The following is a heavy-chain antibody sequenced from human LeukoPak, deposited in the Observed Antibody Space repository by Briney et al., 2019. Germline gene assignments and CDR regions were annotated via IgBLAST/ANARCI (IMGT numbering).Heavy chain of an antibody. V-gene: IGHV3-23*01. CDR2: ISGSGGST. J-gene: IGHJ4*02. Sequence: GGSLRLSCAASGFTFSSYAMSWVRQAPGKGLEWVSAISGSGGSTYYADSVKGRFTISRDNSKNTPYLQMNSLRAEDTAVYYCARRIVGGTSDYWGQGTLVTVSS. CDR1: GFTFSSYA. D-gene: IGHD1-26*01. CDR3: ARRIVGGTSDY.